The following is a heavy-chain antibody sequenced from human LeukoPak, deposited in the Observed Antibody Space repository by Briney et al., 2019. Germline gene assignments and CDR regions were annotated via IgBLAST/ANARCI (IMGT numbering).Heavy chain of an antibody. CDR1: GFTFDDYA. V-gene: IGHV3-9*01. J-gene: IGHJ5*02. D-gene: IGHD2-2*01. CDR2: ISWNSGSR. CDR3: AKGSCSNTSCQRGWFDP. Sequence: GRSLRLPCAASGFTFDDYAMHWVRQAPGKGLEWVSGISWNSGSRGYADSVKGRFTISRDNAKNSLYLQMNSLRAEDTALYYCAKGSCSNTSCQRGWFDPWGQGTLVTVSS.